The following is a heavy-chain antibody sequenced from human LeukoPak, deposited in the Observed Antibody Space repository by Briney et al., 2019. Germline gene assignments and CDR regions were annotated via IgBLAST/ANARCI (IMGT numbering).Heavy chain of an antibody. CDR2: ISAYNGNT. Sequence: ASVKVSCKASGYTFTSYGISWVRQAPGQGLEWMGWISAYNGNTNYAQKLQGRVTMTTDTSTSTAYMELRSLRSDDTAVYYCARRVRYWNIVVVPAAPHDAFDIWGQGTMVTVSS. V-gene: IGHV1-18*01. CDR3: ARRVRYWNIVVVPAAPHDAFDI. J-gene: IGHJ3*02. D-gene: IGHD2-2*01. CDR1: GYTFTSYG.